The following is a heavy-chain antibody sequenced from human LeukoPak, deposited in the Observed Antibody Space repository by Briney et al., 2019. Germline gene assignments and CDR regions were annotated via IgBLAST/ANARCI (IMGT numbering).Heavy chain of an antibody. Sequence: GGSLRLSCAASGFTFSDYWMTWVRQAPGKGLEGVAHIKQDGREKYYVGSFKGRFAISRDNAKNLVYLQMNSLRAEDTAVYYCARGWNYAFRFDDWGQGTLVTVST. J-gene: IGHJ4*02. CDR2: IKQDGREK. V-gene: IGHV3-7*01. CDR3: ARGWNYAFRFDD. CDR1: GFTFSDYW. D-gene: IGHD3-3*01.